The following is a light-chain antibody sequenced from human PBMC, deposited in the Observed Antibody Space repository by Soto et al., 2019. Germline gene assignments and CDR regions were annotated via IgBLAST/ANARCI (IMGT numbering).Light chain of an antibody. CDR1: QSFSSY. Sequence: EIVLTQSPATLSLSPGESATLSCRDSQSFSSYLAWYQQKPGQAPRLLIYDASKRATGNTARFSGRGSGTDFTLTISRLEPEDFAVYYCQQRSNWPPVITFGQGTRLEIK. CDR3: QQRSNWPPVIT. J-gene: IGKJ5*01. CDR2: DAS. V-gene: IGKV3-11*01.